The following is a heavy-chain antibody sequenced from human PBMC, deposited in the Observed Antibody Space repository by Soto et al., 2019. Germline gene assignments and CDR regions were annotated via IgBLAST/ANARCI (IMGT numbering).Heavy chain of an antibody. Sequence: QVQLQESGPGLVKPSQTLSLTCTVSSGSISSGGYYWSWIRQHPGKGLEWIGYIYYSGSTYYNPSLKSRVTISVDTSKNQFSLKLSSVTAADTAVYYCARAQNQIMVRGVNYFDYWGQGTLVTVSS. CDR3: ARAQNQIMVRGVNYFDY. D-gene: IGHD3-10*01. CDR1: SGSISSGGYY. J-gene: IGHJ4*02. CDR2: IYYSGST. V-gene: IGHV4-31*03.